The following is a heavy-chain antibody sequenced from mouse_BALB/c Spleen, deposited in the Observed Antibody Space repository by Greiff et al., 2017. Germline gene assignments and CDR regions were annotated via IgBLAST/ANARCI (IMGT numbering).Heavy chain of an antibody. CDR1: GFTFSSYA. D-gene: IGHD2-1*01. Sequence: EVQRVESGGGLVKPGGSLKLSCAASGFTFSSYAMSWVRQSPEKRLEWVAEISSGGSYTYYPDTVTGRFTISRDNAKNTLYLEMSSLRSEDTAMYYCARALLYGKSAMDYWGQGTSVTVSS. V-gene: IGHV5-9-4*01. CDR3: ARALLYGKSAMDY. CDR2: ISSGGSYT. J-gene: IGHJ4*01.